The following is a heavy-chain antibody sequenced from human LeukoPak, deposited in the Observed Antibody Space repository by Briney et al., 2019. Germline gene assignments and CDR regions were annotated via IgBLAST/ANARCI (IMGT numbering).Heavy chain of an antibody. CDR2: ISSSGNSI. V-gene: IGHV3-48*03. CDR3: ARALPSSYYYFDY. CDR1: GFTFSSYW. J-gene: IGHJ4*02. Sequence: PGGSLRLSCTASGFTFSSYWMVWVRQAPGKGLEWVSYISSSGNSIFYADAVMGRFTISRDNAKNSLYLQMNSLRAEDTAVYCCARALPSSYYYFDYWGQGTLVTVSS. D-gene: IGHD6-13*01.